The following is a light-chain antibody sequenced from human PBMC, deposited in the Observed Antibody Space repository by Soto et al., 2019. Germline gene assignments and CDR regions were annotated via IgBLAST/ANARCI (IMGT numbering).Light chain of an antibody. CDR3: QSYDSSLTGSWV. J-gene: IGLJ3*02. CDR2: GND. V-gene: IGLV1-40*01. Sequence: QLVLTQPPSVSGAPGQRVTISCTGSRSNIGADYDVHWYRQLPGTAPKLLIYGNDNRPSGVPDRFSGSKSGTSASLTITGLQAEDEADYYCQSYDSSLTGSWVFGGGTKLTVL. CDR1: RSNIGADYD.